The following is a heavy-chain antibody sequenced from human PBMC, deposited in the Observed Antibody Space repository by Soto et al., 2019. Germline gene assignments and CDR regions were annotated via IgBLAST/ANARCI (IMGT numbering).Heavy chain of an antibody. V-gene: IGHV5-51*01. J-gene: IGHJ3*02. Sequence: KICSKGSGDRFNSYWIGWVRKMNGKGLEWMGIIYPGDSDTRYSPSFQGQVTISADKSISTAYLQWSSLKASDTAMYYCARHSSWYIRSAFDIWGQGTMVTV. CDR1: GDRFNSYW. CDR2: IYPGDSDT. CDR3: ARHSSWYIRSAFDI. D-gene: IGHD6-13*01.